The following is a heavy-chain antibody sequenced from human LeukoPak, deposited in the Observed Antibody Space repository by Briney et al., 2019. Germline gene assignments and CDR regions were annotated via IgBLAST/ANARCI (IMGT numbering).Heavy chain of an antibody. V-gene: IGHV4-39*07. J-gene: IGHJ4*02. Sequence: SETLSLTCTVSGGSISSSDYYWGWIRQPPGKGLEWIGTMYYSGSTYYNPSLKSRVTISVDTSKNQFSLKLSSVTAADTAVYYCARAKNWDIDYWGQGTLVTVSS. CDR2: MYYSGST. CDR1: GGSISSSDYY. CDR3: ARAKNWDIDY. D-gene: IGHD7-27*01.